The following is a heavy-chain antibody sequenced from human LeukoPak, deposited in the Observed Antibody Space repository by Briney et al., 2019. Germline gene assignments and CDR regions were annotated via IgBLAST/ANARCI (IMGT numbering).Heavy chain of an antibody. CDR1: GFTFSSYA. CDR3: ARYSSGWYSPFDY. D-gene: IGHD6-19*01. Sequence: PGGSLRLSCAASGFTFSSYAMSWVRQAPGKGLEWVSTISSNGGITYYADSVKGRFTISRDNSKNTLYLQMNGLRAEDTAVYYCARYSSGWYSPFDYWGQGTLVTVSS. J-gene: IGHJ4*02. V-gene: IGHV3-23*01. CDR2: ISSNGGIT.